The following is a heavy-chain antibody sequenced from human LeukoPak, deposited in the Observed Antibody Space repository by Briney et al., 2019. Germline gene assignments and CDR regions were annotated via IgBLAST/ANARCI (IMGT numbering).Heavy chain of an antibody. CDR3: ARRFGD. J-gene: IGHJ4*02. D-gene: IGHD3-16*01. Sequence: GGSLRLSCAASGFTLGTYWMSWVRQAPGKGLEWVANIKEDGSERYHVDSVKGRFTISRDNAKNSLYLQMNSLRAEDTAVYYCARRFGDWGRGTLVTVSS. V-gene: IGHV3-7*01. CDR1: GFTLGTYW. CDR2: IKEDGSER.